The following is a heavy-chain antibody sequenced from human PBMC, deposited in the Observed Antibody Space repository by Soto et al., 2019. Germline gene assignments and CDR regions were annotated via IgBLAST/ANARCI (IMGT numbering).Heavy chain of an antibody. Sequence: ASVKVSCKTSGYNFLNYGMSWVREAPGQGPEWMGWISVYHGNTIYAQNFQGRVTMTTDTSTSTAYMELTSLRSDDTGVYYCARDHGGATMALLYWGQGTLVTVSS. V-gene: IGHV1-18*04. CDR3: ARDHGGATMALLY. D-gene: IGHD3-10*01. CDR2: ISVYHGNT. CDR1: GYNFLNYG. J-gene: IGHJ4*02.